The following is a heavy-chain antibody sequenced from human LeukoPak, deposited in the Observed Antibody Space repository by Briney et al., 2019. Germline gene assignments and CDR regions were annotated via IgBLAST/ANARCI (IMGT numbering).Heavy chain of an antibody. D-gene: IGHD3-10*01. V-gene: IGHV3-48*03. Sequence: GGSLRLSCAASGFTFSSYEMNWVRQTPGKGLEWASYISGGGGTIYYADPVKGRFTISRDNAKDSLYLQVNSLRVEDTAVYYCARDTYYGSGKIDYWGQGTLVTVSS. CDR3: ARDTYYGSGKIDY. J-gene: IGHJ4*02. CDR1: GFTFSSYE. CDR2: ISGGGGTI.